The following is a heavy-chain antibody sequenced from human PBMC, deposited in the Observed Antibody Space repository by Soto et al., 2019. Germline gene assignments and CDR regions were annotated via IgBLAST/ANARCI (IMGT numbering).Heavy chain of an antibody. V-gene: IGHV3-30-3*01. CDR3: ARDLRPYSSGWYAAADY. Sequence: PGGSLRLSCAASGFTFSSYAMHWVRQAPGKGLEWVAVISYDGSNKYYADSVKGRFTISRDNSKNTLYLQMNSLRAEDTAVYYCARDLRPYSSGWYAAADYWGQGTLVTVSS. CDR2: ISYDGSNK. J-gene: IGHJ4*02. D-gene: IGHD6-19*01. CDR1: GFTFSSYA.